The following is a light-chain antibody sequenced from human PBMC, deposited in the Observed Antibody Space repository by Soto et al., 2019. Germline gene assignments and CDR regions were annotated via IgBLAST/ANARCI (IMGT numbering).Light chain of an antibody. V-gene: IGLV2-8*01. CDR3: SSYAGSNNLGV. Sequence: QSALTQPPSASGSPGQSVTISCTGTSSDFGGYNYVSWYQQNPGKAPKLMIYEVSKRPSGVPDRFSGSKSGNTASLTVSGLQAEDEADYYCSSYAGSNNLGVFGTGSKVTVL. J-gene: IGLJ1*01. CDR2: EVS. CDR1: SSDFGGYNY.